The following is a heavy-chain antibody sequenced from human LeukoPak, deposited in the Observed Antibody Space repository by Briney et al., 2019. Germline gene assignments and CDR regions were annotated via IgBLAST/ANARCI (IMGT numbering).Heavy chain of an antibody. Sequence: GASVKVSCTASGYTFTSFDINWVRQASGQGLEWMGWMNPHSGKTGFAQKFQGRVTLTGNTSISTAYMELSSLRSEDSAIYYCARRNWAYWYFDLWGRGAPVTVSS. D-gene: IGHD1-1*01. CDR2: MNPHSGKT. CDR3: ARRNWAYWYFDL. J-gene: IGHJ2*01. V-gene: IGHV1-8*01. CDR1: GYTFTSFD.